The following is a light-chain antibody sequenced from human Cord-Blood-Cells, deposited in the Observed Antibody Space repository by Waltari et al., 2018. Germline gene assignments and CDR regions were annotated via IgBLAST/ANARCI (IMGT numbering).Light chain of an antibody. CDR1: SSNIGSNY. CDR3: AAWDDSLSGYV. V-gene: IGLV1-47*01. Sequence: QSVLTQPPSASGTPGQRVTISCSGSSSNIGSNYVYWYQQLPGTAPNLLIYRNTQRPAGVPDRFSGSKSGTSASLAISGLRSEDEADYYCAAWDDSLSGYVFGTGTKVTVL. J-gene: IGLJ1*01. CDR2: RNT.